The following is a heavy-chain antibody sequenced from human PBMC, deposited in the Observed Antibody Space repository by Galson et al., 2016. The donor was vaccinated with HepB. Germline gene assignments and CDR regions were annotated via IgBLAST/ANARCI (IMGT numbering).Heavy chain of an antibody. CDR3: ATSAGHSTDPYYMNF. J-gene: IGHJ6*03. D-gene: IGHD5-18*01. CDR2: ITPIFGTT. CDR1: GGTFSSYA. Sequence: SVKVSCKASGGTFSSYAISWVRQAPGQGLEWMGGITPIFGTTNYAQRFQGKVTISADKSTTTAYMEFSSLRSEDTAVYYCATSAGHSTDPYYMNFWGEGSTVTV. V-gene: IGHV1-69*06.